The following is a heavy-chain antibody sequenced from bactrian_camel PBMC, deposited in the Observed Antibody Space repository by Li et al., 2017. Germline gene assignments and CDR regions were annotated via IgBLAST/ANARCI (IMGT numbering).Heavy chain of an antibody. CDR1: GFAFTSYD. D-gene: IGHD6*01. J-gene: IGHJ4*01. CDR3: AKFTAWGGSWYVEY. V-gene: IGHV3S40*01. Sequence: QLVESGGALVQPGGTLTLSCATSGFAFTSYDMNWVRQAPGKGLEWVSTINSGGGTTYYADSVKGRFTISRDNAKNTVYLQMNSLKTEDTAVYYCAKFTAWGGSWYVEYWGQGTQVTVS. CDR2: INSGGGTT.